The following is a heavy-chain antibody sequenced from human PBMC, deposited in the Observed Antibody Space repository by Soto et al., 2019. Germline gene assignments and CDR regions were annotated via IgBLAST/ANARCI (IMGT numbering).Heavy chain of an antibody. CDR2: VYHTGRT. CDR1: GGSFKSGSYS. D-gene: IGHD3-3*01. CDR3: ARDFAYFDS. J-gene: IGHJ4*02. V-gene: IGHV4-61*01. Sequence: QVQLQESGPGLVKPSETLSLTCSVSGGSFKSGSYSWNWIRQPPGKGLEWIGYVYHTGRTSYNPSPKSRVTISMDTSKNQFSLNLDSVTAADTAVYFCARDFAYFDSWGQGTLGTV.